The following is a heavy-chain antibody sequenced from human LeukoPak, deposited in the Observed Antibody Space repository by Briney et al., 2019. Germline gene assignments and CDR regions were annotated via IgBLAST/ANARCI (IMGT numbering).Heavy chain of an antibody. CDR1: GYTFTSYG. V-gene: IGHV1-2*02. CDR3: ARESLEMATIGY. Sequence: ASVRVSCKASGYTFTSYGISWVRQAPGQGLEWMGWINPNSGGTNYAQKFQGRVTMTRDTSISTAYMELSRLRSDDTAVYYCARESLEMATIGYWGQGTLVTVSS. CDR2: INPNSGGT. J-gene: IGHJ4*02. D-gene: IGHD5-24*01.